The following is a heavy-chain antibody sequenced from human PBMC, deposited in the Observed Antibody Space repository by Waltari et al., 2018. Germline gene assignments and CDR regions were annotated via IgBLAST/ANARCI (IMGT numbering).Heavy chain of an antibody. Sequence: QVQLVESGGGVVQPGRSLRLSCAASGFTFSSYGMHWVRQAPGKGLGWVAVIWYDGSNKYYADSVKGRFTISRDNSKNTLYLQMNSLRAEDTAVYYCAKDHHEKRGKGRGSPLMFNYWGQGTLVTVSS. D-gene: IGHD1-26*01. J-gene: IGHJ4*02. CDR1: GFTFSSYG. CDR3: AKDHHEKRGKGRGSPLMFNY. CDR2: IWYDGSNK. V-gene: IGHV3-30*18.